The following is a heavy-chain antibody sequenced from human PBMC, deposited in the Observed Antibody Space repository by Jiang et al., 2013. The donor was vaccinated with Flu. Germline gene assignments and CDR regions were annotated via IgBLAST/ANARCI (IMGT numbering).Heavy chain of an antibody. CDR1: GGTFSSYA. Sequence: GAEVKKPGSSVKVSCKASGGTFSSYAISWVRQAPGQGLEWMGGIIPIFGTANYAQKFQGRVTITADESTSTAYMELSSLRSEDTAVYYCARSNTVRGIVVAAAPFDYWGQGTLVTVSS. CDR2: IIPIFGTA. J-gene: IGHJ4*02. V-gene: IGHV1-69*01. D-gene: IGHD2-15*01. CDR3: ARSNTVRGIVVAAAPFDY.